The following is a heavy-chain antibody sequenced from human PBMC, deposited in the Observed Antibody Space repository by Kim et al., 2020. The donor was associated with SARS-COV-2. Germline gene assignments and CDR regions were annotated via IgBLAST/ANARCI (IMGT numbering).Heavy chain of an antibody. CDR1: GYTFTSYG. Sequence: ASVKVSCKASGYTFTSYGISWVRQAPGQGLEWMGWISAYNGNTNYAQKLQGRVTMTTDTSTSTAYMELRSLRSDDTAVYYCARDNAFGYCSSTSCYARNYYYGMDVWGQGTTVTVSS. V-gene: IGHV1-18*04. CDR3: ARDNAFGYCSSTSCYARNYYYGMDV. J-gene: IGHJ6*02. D-gene: IGHD2-2*03. CDR2: ISAYNGNT.